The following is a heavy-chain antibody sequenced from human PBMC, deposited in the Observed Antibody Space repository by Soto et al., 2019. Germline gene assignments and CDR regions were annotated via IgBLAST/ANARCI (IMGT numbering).Heavy chain of an antibody. Sequence: QLQLQESGPGLVKPSETLSLTCTVSGGSVSTNSYSWGWIRQSPGKGLEWIGTIYSSENTYYNPSLLRRVTISVHTSKNDLSLRLSSVTAADTAVYYCARLNGYCVSTNCHGYYGMDVWGQGTTVTVSS. J-gene: IGHJ6*02. D-gene: IGHD2-2*03. CDR2: IYSSENT. V-gene: IGHV4-39*02. CDR3: ARLNGYCVSTNCHGYYGMDV. CDR1: GGSVSTNSYS.